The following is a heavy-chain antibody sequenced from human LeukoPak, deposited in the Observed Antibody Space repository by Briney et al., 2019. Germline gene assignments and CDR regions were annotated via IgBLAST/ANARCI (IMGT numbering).Heavy chain of an antibody. Sequence: ASVKVSCKASGYTFTGYYVHWVRQAPGQGLEWMGWISAYNGNTNYAQKLQGRVTITTDTSNRTAYMELRSLRSDDTAVYYCARDKNERGYSYGSDAFDIWGQGTMVTVSS. V-gene: IGHV1-18*04. CDR3: ARDKNERGYSYGSDAFDI. CDR1: GYTFTGYY. J-gene: IGHJ3*02. D-gene: IGHD5-18*01. CDR2: ISAYNGNT.